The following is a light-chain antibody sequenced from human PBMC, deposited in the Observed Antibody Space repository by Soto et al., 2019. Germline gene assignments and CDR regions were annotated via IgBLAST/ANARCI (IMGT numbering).Light chain of an antibody. CDR2: KAS. CDR3: QHYDTYPRT. J-gene: IGKJ1*01. CDR1: QSISNW. V-gene: IGKV1-5*03. Sequence: DIQMTQSPSTLSASVGDRVTITCRASQSISNWLAWYQQKPGKAPKLLIFKASTLESGVPSRFSGSGSGTEFTLNTSTLQPDAFATHHCQHYDTYPRTFAQGTTVDIK.